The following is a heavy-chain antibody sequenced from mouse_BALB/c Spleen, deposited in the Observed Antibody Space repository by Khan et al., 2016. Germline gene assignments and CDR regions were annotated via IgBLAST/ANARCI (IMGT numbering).Heavy chain of an antibody. CDR3: ARSKYPSRY. V-gene: IGHV2-9*02. J-gene: IGHJ2*01. Sequence: VQLQESGPGLVAPSQSLSITCTVYGYSLTRYGVHWVRQPPGKGLEWLGLIWAGGSTNYNWALMSRLSISIHNSKSPDFLIMNSLQTDDTDLYYCARSKYPSRYWGQGTTLTVSS. CDR2: IWAGGST. CDR1: GYSLTRYG. D-gene: IGHD3-3*01.